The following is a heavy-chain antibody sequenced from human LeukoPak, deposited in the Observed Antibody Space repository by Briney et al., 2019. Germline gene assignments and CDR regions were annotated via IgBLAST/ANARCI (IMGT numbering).Heavy chain of an antibody. Sequence: GGSLRLSCAASGFTFSSYEMNWVRQAPGKGLEWVSYISSSGSTIYYADSVKGRFTISRDNAKNSLYLQMNSLRAEDTAVYYCARGSEYYDSSGLFDYWGQGTLVTVSS. CDR3: ARGSEYYDSSGLFDY. D-gene: IGHD3-22*01. CDR2: ISSSGSTI. CDR1: GFTFSSYE. V-gene: IGHV3-48*03. J-gene: IGHJ4*02.